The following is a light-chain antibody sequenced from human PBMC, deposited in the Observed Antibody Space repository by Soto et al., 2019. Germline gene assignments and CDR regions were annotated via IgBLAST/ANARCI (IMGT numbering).Light chain of an antibody. CDR1: QSVSSN. CDR3: QQYNNWPRT. Sequence: EIVMTQSPATLSVSPGERATLSCRASQSVSSNLAWYQQKPGQAPRLLIYGASTRGTGIPARFSSSGSGREYTPTISSLQSEDYAVFYCQQYNNWPRTFGKGTKVEIK. J-gene: IGKJ1*01. V-gene: IGKV3-15*01. CDR2: GAS.